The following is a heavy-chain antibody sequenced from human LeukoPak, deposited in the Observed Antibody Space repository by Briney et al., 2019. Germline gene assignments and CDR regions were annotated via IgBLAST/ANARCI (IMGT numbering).Heavy chain of an antibody. V-gene: IGHV4-31*03. CDR1: GGSISSGGYY. J-gene: IGHJ4*02. CDR3: ARGSLGSSGYYFDY. CDR2: IYYSGST. D-gene: IGHD3-22*01. Sequence: PSQTLSLTCTVSGGSISSGGYYWSWIRQHPGKGLEWIGYIYYSGSTYYNPSLQSRVTISVDTSKNQFSLKLSSVTAADTAVYYCARGSLGSSGYYFDYWGQGTLVTVSS.